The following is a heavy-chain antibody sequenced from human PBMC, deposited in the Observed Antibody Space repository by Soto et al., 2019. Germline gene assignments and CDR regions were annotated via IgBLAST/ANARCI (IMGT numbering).Heavy chain of an antibody. V-gene: IGHV4-4*02. CDR2: IYHSGST. Sequence: SVPLSRTRTVFVWSISISHWGRRVRQPPGKGLEWIGEIYHSGSTNYNPSLKSRVTISVDKSKNQFSLKLSSVTAADTAVYYCARACGGYNDNSGYSQYFDYRGQGTLVTVSS. D-gene: IGHD3-22*01. CDR3: ARACGGYNDNSGYSQYFDY. J-gene: IGHJ4*02. CDR1: VWSISISHW.